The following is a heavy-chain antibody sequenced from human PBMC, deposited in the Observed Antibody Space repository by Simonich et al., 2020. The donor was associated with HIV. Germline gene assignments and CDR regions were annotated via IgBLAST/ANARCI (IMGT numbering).Heavy chain of an antibody. Sequence: QVQVQESGPGLVKPSETLSLTCTVSGGSISNYYWSWIRQPPGKGLEWIGYIYYSGSTNYNPSLKSRVTISVDTSKNQFSLKLNSVTAADTAVYYCARSESRGFDVWGQGTMVTVSS. J-gene: IGHJ3*01. V-gene: IGHV4-59*01. CDR2: IYYSGST. CDR1: GGSISNYY. CDR3: ARSESRGFDV.